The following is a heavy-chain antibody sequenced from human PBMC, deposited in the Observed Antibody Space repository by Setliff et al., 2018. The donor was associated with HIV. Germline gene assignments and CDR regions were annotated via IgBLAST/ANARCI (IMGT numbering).Heavy chain of an antibody. CDR1: RYTFTGYY. D-gene: IGHD4-4*01. V-gene: IGHV1-69*13. CDR3: ARDEGMTTRRGRFDP. CDR2: IIPIFSTT. Sequence: SVKVSCKASRYTFTGYYMHWVREAPGQGLEWMGGIIPIFSTTTYAQKFQGRVTITADDSTSTVYMELSSLKSEDTAMYYCARDEGMTTRRGRFDPWGQGTLVTV. J-gene: IGHJ5*02.